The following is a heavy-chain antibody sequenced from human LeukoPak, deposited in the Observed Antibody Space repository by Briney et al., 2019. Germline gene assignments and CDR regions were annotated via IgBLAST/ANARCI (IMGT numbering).Heavy chain of an antibody. CDR1: GGSISSYY. D-gene: IGHD4-23*01. Sequence: KPSETLSLTCTVSGGSISSYYCSWTRQPPRKGLEWIGYIYYSGSTNCNPSVKSRVAMSVDTSKKQFSLKLRSLTAADTAVYYCARGGTAVIAPYAFDIWGQGTMVTVSS. J-gene: IGHJ3*02. CDR3: ARGGTAVIAPYAFDI. V-gene: IGHV4-59*01. CDR2: IYYSGST.